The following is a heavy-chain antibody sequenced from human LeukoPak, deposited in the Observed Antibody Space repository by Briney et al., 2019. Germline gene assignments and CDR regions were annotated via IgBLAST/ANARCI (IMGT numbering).Heavy chain of an antibody. Sequence: GGSLRLSCAASGFTFSSYRMTWVRQAPGKGLEWVSSISSSSSYIYYADSVKGRFTISRDNAKNSLYLQMNSLRAEDTAVYYXXXXSDETFDYRGQGTLVTVSS. CDR2: ISSSSSYI. V-gene: IGHV3-21*01. J-gene: IGHJ4*02. CDR1: GFTFSSYR. CDR3: XXXSDETFDY.